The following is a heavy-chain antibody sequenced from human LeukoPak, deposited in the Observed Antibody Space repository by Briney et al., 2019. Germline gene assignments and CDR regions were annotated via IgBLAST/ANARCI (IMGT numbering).Heavy chain of an antibody. CDR3: ARPNRYCSGGSCYPPYFDY. Sequence: PGGSLRLSCAASGFTLSSYWMHWVRQVPGKGLVWVSRIKSDGSDTRYADSVKGRFTISRDNAKNTLYLQMNSLRAEDTAVYYCARPNRYCSGGSCYPPYFDYWGQGTLVTVSS. CDR1: GFTLSSYW. V-gene: IGHV3-74*01. CDR2: IKSDGSDT. J-gene: IGHJ4*02. D-gene: IGHD2-15*01.